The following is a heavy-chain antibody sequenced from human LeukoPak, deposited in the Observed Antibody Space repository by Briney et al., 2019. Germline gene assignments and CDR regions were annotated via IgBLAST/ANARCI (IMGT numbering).Heavy chain of an antibody. Sequence: GGSLRLSCAASGFTFSSYDMTWVRQAPGKGLEWVSYISNSGLTIYYADSVRGRFTISRDNAKNSLYLQMNSLRAEDTAVYYCARERVTTGGDAFDIWGEGTMVTVSS. V-gene: IGHV3-48*03. CDR1: GFTFSSYD. CDR2: ISNSGLTI. D-gene: IGHD4-17*01. CDR3: ARERVTTGGDAFDI. J-gene: IGHJ3*02.